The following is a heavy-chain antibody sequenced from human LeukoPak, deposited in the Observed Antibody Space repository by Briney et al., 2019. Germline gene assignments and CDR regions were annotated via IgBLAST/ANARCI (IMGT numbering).Heavy chain of an antibody. CDR1: GGSISSYS. CDR3: ARAGDYGDYFDY. V-gene: IGHV4-38-2*02. D-gene: IGHD4-17*01. J-gene: IGHJ4*02. Sequence: SETLSLTCTVSGGSISSYSWSWIRQPPGKGLEWIGSIYHSGSTYYNPSLKSRVTISVDTSKNQFSLKLSSVTAADTAVYYCARAGDYGDYFDYWGQGTLVTVSS. CDR2: IYHSGST.